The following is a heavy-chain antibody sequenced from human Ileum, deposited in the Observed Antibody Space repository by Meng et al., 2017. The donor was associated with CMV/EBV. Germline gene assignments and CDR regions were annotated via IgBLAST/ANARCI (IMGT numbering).Heavy chain of an antibody. V-gene: IGHV4-39*07. J-gene: IGHJ4*02. CDR3: AGAGYYGSGSAPFGY. CDR2: IYYSGST. CDR1: GGSISSSSYY. D-gene: IGHD3-10*01. Sequence: SESLSLTCTVSGGSISSSSYYWGWIRQPPGKGLEWIGSIYYSGSTYYNPSLKSRVTISVDTSQNQFSLKLSSVTAADTAVYYCAGAGYYGSGSAPFGYWGQGTLVTVSS.